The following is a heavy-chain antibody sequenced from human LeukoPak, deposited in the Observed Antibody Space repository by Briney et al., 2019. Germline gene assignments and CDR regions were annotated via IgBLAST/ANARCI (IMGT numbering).Heavy chain of an antibody. CDR1: GYSFTSYW. D-gene: IGHD5-12*01. CDR2: IYPGDSDT. CDR3: ARLVRPSGYDNGHFDY. Sequence: GESLKISCKGSGYSFTSYWIGWVRQVPGKGLEWMGIIYPGDSDTRYSPSFQGQVTISADKSISTAYLQWSSLKASDTAMYYCARLVRPSGYDNGHFDYWGQGTLVTVSS. V-gene: IGHV5-51*01. J-gene: IGHJ4*02.